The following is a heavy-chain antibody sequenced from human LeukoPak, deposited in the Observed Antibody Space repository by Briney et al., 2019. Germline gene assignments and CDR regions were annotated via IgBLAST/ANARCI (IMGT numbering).Heavy chain of an antibody. Sequence: SETLSLTCTVSGGSISSSSYYWGWIRQPPGKGLEWIGSIYYSGSTYYNPSLKSRVTISVDTSKNQFSLKLSSVTAADTAVYYCASLGETAYYFDYWGQGTLVTVSS. J-gene: IGHJ4*02. D-gene: IGHD4-17*01. CDR3: ASLGETAYYFDY. CDR2: IYYSGST. V-gene: IGHV4-39*01. CDR1: GGSISSSSYY.